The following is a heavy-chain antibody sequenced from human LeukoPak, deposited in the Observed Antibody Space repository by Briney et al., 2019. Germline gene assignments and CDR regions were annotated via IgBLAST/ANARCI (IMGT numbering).Heavy chain of an antibody. D-gene: IGHD3-10*01. Sequence: SETLSLTCTVSSGSIGRYALYWGWMRQSPGKGLEWIGSGHCTRSYSGTTYYKPCLESRVTVSTDRSKTLCSLKLTSGTAADTAFYYCVAEEYGTGSYYKSAFWGKGALVTVSS. V-gene: IGHV4-39*01. CDR2: GHCTRSYSGTT. CDR3: VAEEYGTGSYYKSAF. CDR1: SGSIGRYALY. J-gene: IGHJ4*02.